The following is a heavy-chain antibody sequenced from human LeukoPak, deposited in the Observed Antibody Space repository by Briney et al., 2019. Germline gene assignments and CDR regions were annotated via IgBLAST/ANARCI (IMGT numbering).Heavy chain of an antibody. J-gene: IGHJ4*02. CDR3: ARDRGSSSDY. CDR1: GFTFSNFW. CDR2: IKQDGSVK. V-gene: IGHV3-7*01. Sequence: SGGSLRLSCAASGFTFSNFWMSWVRQAPGKGLEWVANIKQDGSVKYYVDSVKGRFTISRDNAKSSLYLQMNSLRAEDTAVYYCARDRGSSSDYWGQGALVTVSS. D-gene: IGHD6-6*01.